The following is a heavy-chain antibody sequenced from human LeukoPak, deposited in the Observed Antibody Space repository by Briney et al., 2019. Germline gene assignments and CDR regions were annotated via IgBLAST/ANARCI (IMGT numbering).Heavy chain of an antibody. J-gene: IGHJ4*02. D-gene: IGHD6-19*01. CDR2: IDPSDSYT. CDR3: ARLSIAVAGGDYFDY. V-gene: IGHV5-10-1*01. CDR1: GYSFTNYW. Sequence: GKSLKISCMGSGYSFTNYWITWVRQMPGKGLEWMGRIDPSDSYTNYIPSFQGHVTISADKSISTAYLQWSSLKASDTAMYYCARLSIAVAGGDYFDYWGQGTLVTVSS.